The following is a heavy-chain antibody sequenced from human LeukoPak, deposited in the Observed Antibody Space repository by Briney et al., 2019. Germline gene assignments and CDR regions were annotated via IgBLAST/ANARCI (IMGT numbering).Heavy chain of an antibody. D-gene: IGHD1-14*01. CDR2: INYSGNT. CDR1: GFTFSSYS. CDR3: SRRNLMWSWFDP. V-gene: IGHV4-39*01. Sequence: GPLRLSCAASGFTFSSYSMNWIRQPPGKGLEWIASINYSGNTYYNPSLKSRVTISVDTSKNQVSLKLTSVTASDTAVYFCSRRNLMWSWFDPWGQGTVVTVSS. J-gene: IGHJ5*02.